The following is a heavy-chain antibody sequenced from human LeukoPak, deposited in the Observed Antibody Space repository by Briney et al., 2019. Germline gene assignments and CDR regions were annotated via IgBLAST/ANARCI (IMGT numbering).Heavy chain of an antibody. CDR3: ASTPTAYRAFDI. CDR2: ISSSGSTI. Sequence: PGGSLRLSCAASGFTFRDYYMSWIRQAPGKGLEGVSYISSSGSTIYYADSVKGRFTISRDNAKNSLYLQMNSLRAEDTAVYYCASTPTAYRAFDIWGQGTMVTVSS. V-gene: IGHV3-11*01. CDR1: GFTFRDYY. D-gene: IGHD2-21*01. J-gene: IGHJ3*02.